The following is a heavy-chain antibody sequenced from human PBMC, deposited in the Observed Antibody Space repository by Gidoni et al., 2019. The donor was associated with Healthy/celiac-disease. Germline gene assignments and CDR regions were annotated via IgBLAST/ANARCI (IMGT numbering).Heavy chain of an antibody. CDR2: IDPSDSYT. D-gene: IGHD6-6*01. CDR1: GYSCTSYW. Sequence: EVQLVQSGAEVKKHGESLRISCTGSGYSCTSYWISWGRQMPGKGLEWMGRIDPSDSYTNYSPSFQGHVTISADKSISTAYLQWSSLKASDTAMYYCARLAYSSSPGAYFDYWGQGTLVTVSS. CDR3: ARLAYSSSPGAYFDY. J-gene: IGHJ4*02. V-gene: IGHV5-10-1*03.